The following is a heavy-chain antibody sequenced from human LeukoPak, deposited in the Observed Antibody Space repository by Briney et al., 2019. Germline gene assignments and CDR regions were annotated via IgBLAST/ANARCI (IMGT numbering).Heavy chain of an antibody. D-gene: IGHD6-13*01. CDR1: GGTFSSYA. V-gene: IGHV1-69*06. J-gene: IGHJ4*02. CDR3: AREGAAAGHFDY. Sequence: ASVKVSCKASGGTFSSYAISWVRQAPGQGLEWMGGIIPIFGTANYAQKFQGRVTITADKSTSTAYMELSSLRSEDTAVYYCAREGAAAGHFDYWGQGTLVTVSS. CDR2: IIPIFGTA.